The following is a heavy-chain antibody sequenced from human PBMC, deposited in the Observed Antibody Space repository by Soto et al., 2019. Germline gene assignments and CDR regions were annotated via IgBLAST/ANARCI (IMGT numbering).Heavy chain of an antibody. J-gene: IGHJ6*02. Sequence: QVQLQESGPGLVKPSQTLSLTCTVSGGSISNADYHWSWVRQPPGKGLEWIGDIYYSGSSFFNPSLTSRVTMSKHTSKNQFSLRLTSVTAADTAVYYCARAIVVTVGGMDVWGRGTTVTVSS. CDR2: IYYSGSS. CDR1: GGSISNADYH. D-gene: IGHD5-12*01. CDR3: ARAIVVTVGGMDV. V-gene: IGHV4-30-4*01.